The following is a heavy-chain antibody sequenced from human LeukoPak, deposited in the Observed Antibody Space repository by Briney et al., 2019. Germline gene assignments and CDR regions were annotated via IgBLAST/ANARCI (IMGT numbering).Heavy chain of an antibody. D-gene: IGHD4-17*01. V-gene: IGHV3-21*01. CDR1: GVTFRGYS. J-gene: IGHJ6*02. CDR2: ISSSSSYI. CDR3: ARLSTVPSVSYYYYYYGMDV. Sequence: PGGSLRLSCADPGVTFRGYSMNWVRQAPGKGLEWVSSISSSSSYIYYADSVKGRFTISRDNAKNSLYLQMNSLRAEDTAVYYCARLSTVPSVSYYYYYYGMDVWGQGTTVTVSS.